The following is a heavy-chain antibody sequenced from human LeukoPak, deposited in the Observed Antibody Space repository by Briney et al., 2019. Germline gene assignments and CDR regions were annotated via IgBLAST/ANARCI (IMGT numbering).Heavy chain of an antibody. CDR1: GLTLGNYW. J-gene: IGHJ4*02. CDR2: ISGCGGST. D-gene: IGHD3-16*02. V-gene: IGHV3-23*01. Sequence: GGSLRLSCAASGLTLGNYWISWVRQAPGKGLEWVSAISGCGGSTYYADSVKGRFTISRDNSKNTLYLQMNSLRAEDTAVYYCAKTGYDYIWGSYRPTFFDYWGQGTMVTVSS. CDR3: AKTGYDYIWGSYRPTFFDY.